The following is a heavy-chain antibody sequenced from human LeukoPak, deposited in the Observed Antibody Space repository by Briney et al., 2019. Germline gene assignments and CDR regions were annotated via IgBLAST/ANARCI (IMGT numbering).Heavy chain of an antibody. Sequence: PSETLSLTCAVYGGSFSGYYWSWIRQPPGKGLGWIGEINHSGSTNDNPSLKSRITISVDTSKNQFSLKLRSVTAADTAVYYCATGHGISDAFDIWGQGTMVTVSS. D-gene: IGHD1-14*01. J-gene: IGHJ3*02. CDR2: INHSGST. CDR1: GGSFSGYY. V-gene: IGHV4-34*01. CDR3: ATGHGISDAFDI.